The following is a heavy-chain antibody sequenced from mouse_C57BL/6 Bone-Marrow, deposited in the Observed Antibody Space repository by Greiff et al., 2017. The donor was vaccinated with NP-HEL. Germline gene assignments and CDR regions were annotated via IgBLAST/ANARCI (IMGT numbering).Heavy chain of an antibody. CDR1: GYAFTNYL. D-gene: IGHD3-3*01. V-gene: IGHV1-54*01. CDR3: AAREGSGLYYFDY. CDR2: INPGSGGT. J-gene: IGHJ2*01. Sequence: QVQLQQSGAELVRPGTSVKVSCKASGYAFTNYLIEWVKQRPGQGLEWIGVINPGSGGTNYNENFKGRATMTADKSSSTAYLQLSSLTSEDSAVYYCAAREGSGLYYFDYWGQGTTLTVSS.